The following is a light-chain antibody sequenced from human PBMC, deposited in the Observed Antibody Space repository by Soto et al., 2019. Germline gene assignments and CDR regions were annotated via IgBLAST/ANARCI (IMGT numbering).Light chain of an antibody. CDR2: EGI. CDR1: SSDVGSSNL. Sequence: VLTQPASVSGSPGQSITISCAGTSSDVGSSNLVSWYLHHPGKVPKLIIFEGIKRPSDISSRFSGSKSGNTASLTISGLQAEDEADYYCCSYAGSNSYVFGSGTKVTVL. J-gene: IGLJ1*01. CDR3: CSYAGSNSYV. V-gene: IGLV2-23*01.